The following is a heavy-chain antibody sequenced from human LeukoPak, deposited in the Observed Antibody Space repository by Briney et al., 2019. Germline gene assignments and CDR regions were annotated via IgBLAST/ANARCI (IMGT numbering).Heavy chain of an antibody. D-gene: IGHD3-10*01. Sequence: GASVKVSCKASGYTFTCYYMHWVRQAPGQGLEWMGWINPNSGGTNYAQKLHGRVTMTRDTSISTAYMELSRLRSDDTAVYYCARGGSGSYPPRFDYWGQGTLVTVSS. CDR2: INPNSGGT. V-gene: IGHV1-2*02. CDR1: GYTFTCYY. CDR3: ARGGSGSYPPRFDY. J-gene: IGHJ4*02.